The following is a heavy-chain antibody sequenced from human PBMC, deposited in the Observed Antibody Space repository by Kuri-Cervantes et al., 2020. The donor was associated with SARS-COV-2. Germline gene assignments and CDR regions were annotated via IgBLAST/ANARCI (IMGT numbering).Heavy chain of an antibody. CDR2: ISWNSGSI. CDR3: AKDSAGYWDMDA. CDR1: GFTFDDYA. D-gene: IGHD2-15*01. V-gene: IGHV3-9*01. J-gene: IGHJ6*03. Sequence: GGSLRLSCAASGFTFDDYAMHWVRQAPGKGLEWVSGISWNSGSIGYADSVKGRFTISRDNAKNSLYLQMNSLRAEDTALYYCAKDSAGYWDMDAWGKGTKVTVSS.